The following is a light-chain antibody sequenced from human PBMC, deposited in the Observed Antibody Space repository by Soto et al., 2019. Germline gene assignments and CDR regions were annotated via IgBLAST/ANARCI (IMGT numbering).Light chain of an antibody. CDR3: QSYGGSLSGSV. J-gene: IGLJ2*01. CDR2: GNN. CDR1: SSNIGAGYD. V-gene: IGLV1-40*01. Sequence: QSVLTQPPSVSGAPGQMVTISCTGSSSNIGAGYDVHWYQQVPGTAPKLLIYGNNNRPSGVPDRFSGSRSGTSASLAITGLQAEDEADYYCQSYGGSLSGSVFGGGTKVTVL.